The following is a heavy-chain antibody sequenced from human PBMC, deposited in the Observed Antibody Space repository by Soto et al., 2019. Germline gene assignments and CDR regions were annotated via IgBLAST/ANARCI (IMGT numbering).Heavy chain of an antibody. Sequence: QVQLVESGGGVVQPGGSLRLSCATSGFSLSSYAMHWVRQAPGKGLEWVALMSYDETKKYYADSVKGRFTISRDTSKNTLFVQMNNLRVEDTAVYDCAKDRRDGDVMHILVVDFWGQGALVTVSS. J-gene: IGHJ4*02. D-gene: IGHD2-15*01. CDR3: AKDRRDGDVMHILVVDF. CDR1: GFSLSSYA. CDR2: MSYDETKK. V-gene: IGHV3-30*18.